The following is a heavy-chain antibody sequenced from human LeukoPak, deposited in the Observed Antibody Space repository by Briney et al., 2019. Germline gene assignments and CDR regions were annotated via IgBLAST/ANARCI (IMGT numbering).Heavy chain of an antibody. CDR1: GYTFTGYY. V-gene: IGHV1-2*02. J-gene: IGHJ4*02. CDR2: INPSSGRT. D-gene: IGHD6-19*01. CDR3: ARVTAVAGTLNY. Sequence: ASVKISSKAPGYTFTGYYMHWVRQAPGQRPEWMGGINPSSGRTNNEQKFQGRFTMTRDTSSSTASMELSRLRPDDTAVYYCARVTAVAGTLNYWGQGTLVTVSS.